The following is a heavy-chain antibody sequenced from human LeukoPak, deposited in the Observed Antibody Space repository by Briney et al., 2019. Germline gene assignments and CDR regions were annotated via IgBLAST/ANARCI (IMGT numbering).Heavy chain of an antibody. Sequence: SETLSLTCSVSGDSVSRSDSYWDWIRQPPGKGLEWIGTIYYSGRTYYSPSLKSRVTMSVDPPNNQFSLNLRSVTAADTALYYCARRRYYDGSGYLEWGQGTLLSVSS. V-gene: IGHV4-39*01. J-gene: IGHJ1*01. CDR1: GDSVSRSDSY. D-gene: IGHD3-22*01. CDR2: IYYSGRT. CDR3: ARRRYYDGSGYLE.